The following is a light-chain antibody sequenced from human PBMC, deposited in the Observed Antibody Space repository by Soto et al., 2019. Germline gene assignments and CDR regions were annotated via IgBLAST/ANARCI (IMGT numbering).Light chain of an antibody. Sequence: IVLTQSPGTLSLSPGERATLSCRASQIVISNHLAWYQQKLGQAPRLLISGASTRAAGIPERFSGSMSGTDFTLTISRLEPEDFAVYYCQQYGISLTFGGGTRVEIK. CDR3: QQYGISLT. CDR1: QIVISNH. CDR2: GAS. V-gene: IGKV3-20*01. J-gene: IGKJ4*01.